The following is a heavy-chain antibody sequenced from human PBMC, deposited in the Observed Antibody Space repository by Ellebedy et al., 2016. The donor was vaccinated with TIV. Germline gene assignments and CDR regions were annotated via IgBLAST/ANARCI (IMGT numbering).Heavy chain of an antibody. J-gene: IGHJ4*02. D-gene: IGHD1-26*01. CDR2: FDPEDGET. CDR1: EYTLTELS. Sequence: AASVKVSCKVSEYTLTELSMHWVRQAPGKGLEWMGGFDPEDGETIYAQKFQGRVTMTEDTFTDTAYMELSSLRSEDTAVYYCARDGGSYSDFDYWGQGTLVTVSS. V-gene: IGHV1-24*01. CDR3: ARDGGSYSDFDY.